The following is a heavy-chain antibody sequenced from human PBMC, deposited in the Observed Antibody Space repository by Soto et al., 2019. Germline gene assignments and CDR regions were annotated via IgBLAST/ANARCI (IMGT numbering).Heavy chain of an antibody. CDR2: ISGTGGST. J-gene: IGHJ4*02. V-gene: IGHV3-23*02. D-gene: IGHD3-22*01. Sequence: GGSLRLSCAASGFTFSSYAMSWVRQAPGKGLEWVSAISGTGGSTYYNPSLKSRVTILVDTSKNQFSLKLSSVTAADTAVYYCARVAVYYDSSDYWGQGTLVTVST. CDR3: ARVAVYYDSSDY. CDR1: GFTFSSYA.